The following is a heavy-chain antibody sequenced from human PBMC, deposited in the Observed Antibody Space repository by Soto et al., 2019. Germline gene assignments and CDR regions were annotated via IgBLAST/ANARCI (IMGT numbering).Heavy chain of an antibody. V-gene: IGHV3-30*03. D-gene: IGHD3-22*01. CDR1: GFTFSSSV. J-gene: IGHJ4*02. Sequence: QVQLVESGGGVVQPGRSLRLSCAASGFTFSSSVMHWVRQAPGKGLEWMAIISYDGNNKKYADSVKGRFTISRDNAESTRYLQMNSLRVEDTGIYYCTREAFDSVRGHYDYWCQGSLVSVSS. CDR2: ISYDGNNK. CDR3: TREAFDSVRGHYDY.